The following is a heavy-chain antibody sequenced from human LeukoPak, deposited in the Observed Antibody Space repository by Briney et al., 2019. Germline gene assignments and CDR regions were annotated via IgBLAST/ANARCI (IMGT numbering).Heavy chain of an antibody. CDR2: IYTSGST. Sequence: PSETLSLTCTVSGGSISSGSYYWSWIRQPAGKGLEWIGRIYTSGSTNYNPSLKSRVTISVDTSKNQFSLKLSSVTAADTAVYYCATNLHALYYMDVWGKGTTVTVSS. CDR1: GGSISSGSYY. CDR3: ATNLHALYYMDV. J-gene: IGHJ6*03. D-gene: IGHD1-1*01. V-gene: IGHV4-61*02.